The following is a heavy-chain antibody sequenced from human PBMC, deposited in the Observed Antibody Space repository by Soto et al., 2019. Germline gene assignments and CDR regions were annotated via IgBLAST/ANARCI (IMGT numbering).Heavy chain of an antibody. CDR1: GFTFSSYA. J-gene: IGHJ4*02. D-gene: IGHD3-22*01. V-gene: IGHV3-23*01. CDR2: ISGSGGST. Sequence: EVQLLESGGGWVQPGGSLRLSCAASGFTFSSYAMSWVRQAPGKGLEWVSAISGSGGSTYYAHSVKGRFTISIDNSKNPLYLQMNSLRAEDTAVYYCAKDLKVNYDSSGYCDYWCQGTLVTVSS. CDR3: AKDLKVNYDSSGYCDY.